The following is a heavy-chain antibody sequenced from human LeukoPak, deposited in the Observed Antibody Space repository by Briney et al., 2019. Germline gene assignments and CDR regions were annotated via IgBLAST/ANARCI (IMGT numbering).Heavy chain of an antibody. CDR2: INPNSGGT. V-gene: IGHV1-2*02. Sequence: GASVKVSCKASGYTFTGYYMHWVRQAPGQGLEWMGWINPNSGGTNYAQKFQGRVTMTRDTSISTAYMELSRPRSDDTAVYYCARTTYYDILTGYYGEGDHDYWGQGTLVTVSS. J-gene: IGHJ4*02. CDR3: ARTTYYDILTGYYGEGDHDY. D-gene: IGHD3-9*01. CDR1: GYTFTGYY.